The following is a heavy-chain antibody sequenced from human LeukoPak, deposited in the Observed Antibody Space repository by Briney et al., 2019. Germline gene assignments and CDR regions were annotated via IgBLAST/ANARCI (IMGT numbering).Heavy chain of an antibody. Sequence: ASVKVSCKASGYTFTGHYMHWVRQAPGQGLEWMGWINPNSGGTNYAQKFQGRVTMTRDTSISTAYMELSRLRSDDTAVYYCARGVGSSSWYDWFDPWGQGTLVTVSS. J-gene: IGHJ5*02. CDR1: GYTFTGHY. V-gene: IGHV1-2*02. CDR3: ARGVGSSSWYDWFDP. CDR2: INPNSGGT. D-gene: IGHD6-13*01.